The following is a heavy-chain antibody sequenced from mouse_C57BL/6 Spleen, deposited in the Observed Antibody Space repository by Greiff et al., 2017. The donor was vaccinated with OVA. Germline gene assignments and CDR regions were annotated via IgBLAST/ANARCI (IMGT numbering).Heavy chain of an antibody. CDR1: GFNIKDDY. Sequence: EVQVVESGAELVRPGASVKLSCTASGFNIKDDYMHWVKQRPEQGLEWIGWIDPENGDTEYASKFQGKATITADTSSNTAYLQLSSLTSEDTAVYYCTTTPGGGDYWGQGTTLTVSS. CDR3: TTTPGGGDY. J-gene: IGHJ2*01. CDR2: IDPENGDT. V-gene: IGHV14-4*01.